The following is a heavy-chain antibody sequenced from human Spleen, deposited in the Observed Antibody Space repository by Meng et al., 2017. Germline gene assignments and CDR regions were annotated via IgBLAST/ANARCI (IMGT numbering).Heavy chain of an antibody. D-gene: IGHD3-3*01. J-gene: IGHJ3*02. V-gene: IGHV1-2*06. Sequence: ASVKVSCKASGYTFIGNYIHWVRQAPGQGLEWMGRINPDSGVTLYAQRFQGRVTMTRDTTISTAYMELRRLRCDDTAVYYCARGPGITIFGVVIVAFDIWGQGTMVTVSS. CDR2: INPDSGVT. CDR3: ARGPGITIFGVVIVAFDI. CDR1: GYTFIGNY.